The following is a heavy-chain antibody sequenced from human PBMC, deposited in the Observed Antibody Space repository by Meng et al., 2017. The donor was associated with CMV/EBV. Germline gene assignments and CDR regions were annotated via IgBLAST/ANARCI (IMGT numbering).Heavy chain of an antibody. CDR1: GGTFSSYT. J-gene: IGHJ5*02. CDR2: IIPILGIA. CDR3: ARRPGIRSGSYYNWFDP. V-gene: IGHV1-69*02. D-gene: IGHD1-26*01. Sequence: SVKVSCKASGGTFSSYTISWVRQAPGQGLEWMGRIIPILGIANYAQKFQGRVTITADKSPSTAYMELSSLRSEDTAVYYCARRPGIRSGSYYNWFDPWGQGTLVTVSS.